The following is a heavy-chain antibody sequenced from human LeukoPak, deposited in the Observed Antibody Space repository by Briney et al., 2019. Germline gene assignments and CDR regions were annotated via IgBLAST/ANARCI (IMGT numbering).Heavy chain of an antibody. Sequence: SETLSLTCAVSGGSISSSNWWSWVRQPPGKGLEWIGEIYHSGSTNYNPSLKGRVTISVDKSKNQFSLKLSSVTAADTAVYYCARESGHYSSGYPPDYWGQGTLVTVSS. D-gene: IGHD3-22*01. CDR3: ARESGHYSSGYPPDY. V-gene: IGHV4-4*02. CDR2: IYHSGST. J-gene: IGHJ4*02. CDR1: GGSISSSNW.